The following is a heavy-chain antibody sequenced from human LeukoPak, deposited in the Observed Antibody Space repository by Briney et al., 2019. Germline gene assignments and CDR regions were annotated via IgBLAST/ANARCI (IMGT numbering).Heavy chain of an antibody. CDR1: GVSISGYY. Sequence: SETLSLTCTVSGVSISGYYWSWIRQPAGKGLEWIGRSYTSGSTNYNPSLKSRVTMSLDASKNQFSLKLSSVTAADTAVYYCARAGYYDSSGYSYWGQGTLVTVSS. CDR3: ARAGYYDSSGYSY. D-gene: IGHD3-22*01. V-gene: IGHV4-4*07. CDR2: SYTSGST. J-gene: IGHJ4*02.